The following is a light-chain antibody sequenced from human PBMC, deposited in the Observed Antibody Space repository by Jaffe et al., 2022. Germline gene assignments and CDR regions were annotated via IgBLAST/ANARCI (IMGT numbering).Light chain of an antibody. Sequence: DIVMTQSPATLSVSPGERATLSCRASQSVSTNLAWYQQKPGQAPSLLIYGASTRATGIPARFSGSGSGTEFTLTISSLQSEDFAVYYCQQYNNWPVWTFGQGTKVEIK. CDR1: QSVSTN. CDR2: GAS. V-gene: IGKV3-15*01. CDR3: QQYNNWPVWT. J-gene: IGKJ1*01.